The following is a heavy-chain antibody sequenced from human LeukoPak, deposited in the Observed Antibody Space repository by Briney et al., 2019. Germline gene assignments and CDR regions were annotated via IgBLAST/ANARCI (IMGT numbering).Heavy chain of an antibody. CDR2: IFYSGST. V-gene: IGHV4-39*01. CDR3: ANSANYGGNSGYFDY. CDR1: GGSISSSSYY. J-gene: IGHJ4*02. D-gene: IGHD4-23*01. Sequence: SETLSLTCTVSGGSISSSSYYWGWIRQPPGRGLEWIGSIFYSGSTYYNPSLKSRVTISVDTSKNQFSLKLSSVTAADTAVYYCANSANYGGNSGYFDYWGQGTLVTVSS.